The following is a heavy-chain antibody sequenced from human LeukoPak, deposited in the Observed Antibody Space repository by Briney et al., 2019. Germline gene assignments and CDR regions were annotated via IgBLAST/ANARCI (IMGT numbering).Heavy chain of an antibody. J-gene: IGHJ4*02. CDR1: GFTFSSYA. D-gene: IGHD3-10*01. CDR2: XSYDGSNK. Sequence: PGGSLRLSCAASGFTFSSYAMHWVRQAPGKXXXXXXXXSYDGSNKYYADSVKGRFTISRDNSKNTLYLQMNSLRAEDTAVYYCASPRQSYGSGSYAIDYWGQGTLVTVSS. CDR3: ASPRQSYGSGSYAIDY. V-gene: IGHV3-30-3*01.